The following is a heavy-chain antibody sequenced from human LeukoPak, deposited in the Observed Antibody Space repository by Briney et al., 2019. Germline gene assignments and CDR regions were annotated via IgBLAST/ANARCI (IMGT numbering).Heavy chain of an antibody. CDR1: GGSISSYY. V-gene: IGHV4-59*08. CDR3: VRRPYVSSCFDP. D-gene: IGHD3-16*01. CDR2: MNSGGTT. Sequence: SETLSLTCTVSGGSISSYYWSWIRQPPGKGLEWIGYMNSGGTTNYNPSLKSRVTIRLDPSKNQFSLKLTSVTAADTAVYFCVRRPYVSSCFDPWGQGIRVTVSS. J-gene: IGHJ5*02.